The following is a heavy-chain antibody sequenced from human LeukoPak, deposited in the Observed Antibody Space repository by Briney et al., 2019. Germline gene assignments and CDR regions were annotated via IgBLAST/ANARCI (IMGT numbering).Heavy chain of an antibody. CDR3: AELGITMIGGV. J-gene: IGHJ6*04. Sequence: GGTLRLSCAASGFTFSSQGMNWVRQAPGKGLEWVSFISGSGDTTYFADTAKGRFTISRDNSKNTLYLQMNSLRAEDTAVYYCAELGITMIGGVWGKGTTVTISS. CDR2: ISGSGDTT. V-gene: IGHV3-23*01. CDR1: GFTFSSQG. D-gene: IGHD3-10*02.